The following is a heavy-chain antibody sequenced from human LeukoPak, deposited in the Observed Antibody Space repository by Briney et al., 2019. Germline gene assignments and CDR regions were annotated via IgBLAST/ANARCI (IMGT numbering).Heavy chain of an antibody. CDR3: AKDRGYSHGFDY. J-gene: IGHJ4*02. CDR2: ISYDGRSK. V-gene: IGHV3-30*18. CDR1: GFTFSSYG. D-gene: IGHD5-18*01. Sequence: GGSLGLSCAASGFTFSSYGMHWVRQAPGKGLEWVAGISYDGRSKEYVDSVKGRFTISRDNSKNTLYLQMNSLKAEDTAVYYCAKDRGYSHGFDYWGQGTLVTVSS.